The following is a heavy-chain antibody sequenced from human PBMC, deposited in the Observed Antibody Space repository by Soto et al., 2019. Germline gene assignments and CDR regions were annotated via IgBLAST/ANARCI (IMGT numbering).Heavy chain of an antibody. CDR1: GFTFNPYN. CDR3: ARGLERATSKNWFGS. D-gene: IGHD1-1*01. J-gene: IGHJ5*01. CDR2: ISTSSSYI. Sequence: PGWSLRLSCEGSGFTFNPYNMNLVRQAPGKGLEWVASISTSSSYIYYAASVEGRFTVSRDNAKNSLYLQMSDLREEDTAVYYCARGLERATSKNWFGSWGEGTQVTVSS. V-gene: IGHV3-21*01.